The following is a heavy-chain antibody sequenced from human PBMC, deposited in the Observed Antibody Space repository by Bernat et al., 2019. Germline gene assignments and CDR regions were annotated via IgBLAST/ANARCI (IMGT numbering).Heavy chain of an antibody. CDR2: IIPIFGTP. D-gene: IGHD2-2*01. CDR1: GGTFSRFA. V-gene: IGHV1-69*01. Sequence: QVQLVQSGAEVKKLGSSVKVSCKASGGTFSRFAINWVRQAPGQGLEWMGGIIPIFGTPNYAQKFQGTVTITADESTSTAYMALSGLRSEDTAVYYCARGSSDCSSSSCPYDYWGQGTLVTVSS. J-gene: IGHJ4*02. CDR3: ARGSSDCSSSSCPYDY.